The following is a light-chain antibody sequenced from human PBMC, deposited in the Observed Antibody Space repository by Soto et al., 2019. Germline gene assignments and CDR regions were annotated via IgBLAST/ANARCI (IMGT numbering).Light chain of an antibody. J-gene: IGKJ1*01. CDR2: GAS. Sequence: EIVMTLSPATLSVSPGERATLSCRASQSVSSNLAWYQQKPGQAPRLLIYGASSRATGIPDRFSGSGSGTDFTLTISRLEPEDFAVYYCQQYGSSGTFGQGTKVDI. V-gene: IGKV3-20*01. CDR3: QQYGSSGT. CDR1: QSVSSN.